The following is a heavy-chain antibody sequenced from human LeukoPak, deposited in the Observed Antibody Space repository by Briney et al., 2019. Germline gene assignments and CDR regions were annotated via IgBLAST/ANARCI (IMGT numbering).Heavy chain of an antibody. CDR2: IYYSGST. V-gene: IGHV4-59*02. Sequence: SETLSLTCTVSGGSVSNYYWSWIRQPPGKGLEWIGYIYYSGSTNYNPSLKSRVTMSVDTSKNQFSLRLSSVTAADTAVYYCARDSGRINYHDSSGYFYIWGQGTLVTVSS. D-gene: IGHD3-22*01. J-gene: IGHJ4*02. CDR1: GGSVSNYY. CDR3: ARDSGRINYHDSSGYFYI.